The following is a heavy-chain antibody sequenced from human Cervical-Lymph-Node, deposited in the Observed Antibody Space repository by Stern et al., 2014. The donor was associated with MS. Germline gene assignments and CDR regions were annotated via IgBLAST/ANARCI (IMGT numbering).Heavy chain of an antibody. V-gene: IGHV3-9*01. CDR3: AKETWYGTMSSACDY. CDR2: ISWNSATI. D-gene: IGHD6-19*01. Sequence: EVQLVESGGGLVQPGRSLRLSCVGSGFTFDDYTMHWVRQAPGKGLEWVSTISWNSATIGYADSMKGRFTIFRDNAKNSLYLQMNSLRTEDTALYYCAKETWYGTMSSACDYWGQGTLVNVSS. CDR1: GFTFDDYT. J-gene: IGHJ4*02.